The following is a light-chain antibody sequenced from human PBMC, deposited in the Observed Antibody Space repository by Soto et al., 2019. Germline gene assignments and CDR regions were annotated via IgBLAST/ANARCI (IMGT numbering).Light chain of an antibody. V-gene: IGKV1-5*03. CDR3: QQYDSYSRT. CDR1: QSIRTS. J-gene: IGKJ1*01. CDR2: LAS. Sequence: DIQMTPSPSHHSAIVGDRVTNTCLYSQSIRTSLAWYQQKPGKAPKLLIYLASSLQSGVPARFSGSGSATEFTLSISSLQPDDFATYYCQQYDSYSRTFGQGTKVDIK.